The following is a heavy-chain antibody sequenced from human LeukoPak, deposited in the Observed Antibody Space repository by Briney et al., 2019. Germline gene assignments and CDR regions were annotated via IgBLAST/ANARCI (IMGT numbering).Heavy chain of an antibody. Sequence: PGGSLRLSCAASGFTFTTFNMNWVRQSPGKGLEWVSCISSSSDYIYYADSVKGRFTSSRDNSRDSLYLQMNSLRAEDTAVYYCAGRDYGDYFFDSWGQGTLVTVSS. CDR2: ISSSSDYI. V-gene: IGHV3-21*01. D-gene: IGHD4-17*01. J-gene: IGHJ4*02. CDR3: AGRDYGDYFFDS. CDR1: GFTFTTFN.